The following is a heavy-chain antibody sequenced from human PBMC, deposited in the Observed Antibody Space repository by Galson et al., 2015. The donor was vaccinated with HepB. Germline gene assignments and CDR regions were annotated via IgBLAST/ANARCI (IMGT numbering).Heavy chain of an antibody. CDR1: GGSTSYYY. D-gene: IGHD6-19*01. CDR3: ARPVMKGASGWYGHYYGMDV. V-gene: IGHV4-59*08. J-gene: IGHJ6*02. Sequence: ETLSLTCTVSGGSTSYYYWSWIRQPPGKGLEWIGYSFFGGNTNYNPSLKSRVSISGDTSKNQFSLRLSSATAADTAVYYCARPVMKGASGWYGHYYGMDVWGQGTTVTVSS. CDR2: SFFGGNT.